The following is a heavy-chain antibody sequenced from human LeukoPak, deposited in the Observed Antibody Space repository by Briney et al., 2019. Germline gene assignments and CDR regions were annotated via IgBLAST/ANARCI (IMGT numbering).Heavy chain of an antibody. V-gene: IGHV1-2*02. CDR3: ARKNIAAAGTWNY. J-gene: IGHJ4*02. Sequence: ASVKVSCKASGYTFTGYYMHWVRQAPGQGLEWMGWINPNGGGTNYAQKFQGRVTMTRDTSISTAYMELSRLRSDDTAVYYCARKNIAAAGTWNYWGQGTLVTVSS. CDR1: GYTFTGYY. CDR2: INPNGGGT. D-gene: IGHD6-13*01.